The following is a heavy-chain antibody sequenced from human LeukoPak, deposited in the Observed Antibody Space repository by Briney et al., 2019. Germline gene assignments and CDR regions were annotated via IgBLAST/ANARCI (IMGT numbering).Heavy chain of an antibody. CDR2: INHSGST. CDR3: ARGSGEQWLNLDY. V-gene: IGHV4-34*01. J-gene: IGHJ4*02. D-gene: IGHD6-19*01. CDR1: GGSFSGYY. Sequence: LETLSLICAVYGGSFSGYYWSWIRQPPGKGLEWIGEINHSGSTNYNPSLKSRVTISVDTSKNQFSLKLSSVTAADTAVYYCARGSGEQWLNLDYWGQGTLVTVSS.